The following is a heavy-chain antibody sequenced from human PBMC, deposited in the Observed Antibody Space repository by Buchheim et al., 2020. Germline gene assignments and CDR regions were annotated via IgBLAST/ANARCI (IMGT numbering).Heavy chain of an antibody. V-gene: IGHV3-49*04. Sequence: EVQLLESGGGLVQPGGSLRLSCAASGFTFSSYAMSWVRQAPEKGLEWVGFIRSEAFGGTTEYAASVKGRFTISRDDSQSIAYLQMNGLKTEDTAVYYCTRSRGFSYGYADYWGQGTL. J-gene: IGHJ4*02. CDR2: IRSEAFGGTT. D-gene: IGHD5-18*01. CDR3: TRSRGFSYGYADY. CDR1: GFTFSSYA.